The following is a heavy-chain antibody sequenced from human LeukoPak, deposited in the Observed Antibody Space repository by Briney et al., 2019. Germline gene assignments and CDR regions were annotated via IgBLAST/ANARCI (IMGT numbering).Heavy chain of an antibody. CDR1: GGSISSSNYY. J-gene: IGHJ4*02. D-gene: IGHD2-21*02. V-gene: IGHV4-39*01. Sequence: PSETLSLTCTVSGGSISSSNYYWGWIRQPPGKGLEWIGNIYYSGSTYYNPSFKSRLTISVDTSKNQFSLKLSSVTAADTAVYYCARHGRVTATPGYWGQGTLVTVSS. CDR3: ARHGRVTATPGY. CDR2: IYYSGST.